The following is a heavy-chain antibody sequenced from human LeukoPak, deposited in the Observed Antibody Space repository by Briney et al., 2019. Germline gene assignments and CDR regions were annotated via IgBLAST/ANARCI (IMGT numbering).Heavy chain of an antibody. D-gene: IGHD5-24*01. CDR2: INAGNGNT. V-gene: IGHV1-3*01. CDR3: ARESGRWLQYKFDY. CDR1: GYTLTSYA. Sequence: EASVKVSCKASGYTLTSYAMHWVRQAPGQRLEWMGWINAGNGNTKYSQKFQGRVTIARDTSASTAYMELSSLRSEDTAVYYCARESGRWLQYKFDYWGQGTLVTVSS. J-gene: IGHJ4*02.